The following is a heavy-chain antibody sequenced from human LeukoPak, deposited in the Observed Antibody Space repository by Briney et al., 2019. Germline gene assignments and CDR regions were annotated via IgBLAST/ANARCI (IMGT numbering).Heavy chain of an antibody. V-gene: IGHV3-66*01. J-gene: IGHJ3*02. D-gene: IGHD2-21*01. CDR2: IYSGGST. CDR1: GFTVSSNY. Sequence: PGGSLRLSSAASGFTVSSNYMSWVRQAPGKGLEWVSVIYSGGSTYYADSVKGRFTISRDNSKNTLYLQMNSLRAEDTAVYYCARGRSILWWRPDEAFDIWGQGTMVTVSS. CDR3: ARGRSILWWRPDEAFDI.